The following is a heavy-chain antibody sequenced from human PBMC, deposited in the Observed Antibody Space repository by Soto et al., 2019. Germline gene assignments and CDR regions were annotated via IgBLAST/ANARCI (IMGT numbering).Heavy chain of an antibody. D-gene: IGHD3-9*01. Sequence: GGFMRLSCAASGFTFSSYGMHWVPQAPGKGLEWVAVIWSDGNNKYYADSVKGRFTISRDNSKKTLYLQMNSLRAEDTAVYYCARVFDTYYFDSWGQGNMVTVSS. CDR1: GFTFSSYG. V-gene: IGHV3-33*01. CDR3: ARVFDTYYFDS. J-gene: IGHJ4*02. CDR2: IWSDGNNK.